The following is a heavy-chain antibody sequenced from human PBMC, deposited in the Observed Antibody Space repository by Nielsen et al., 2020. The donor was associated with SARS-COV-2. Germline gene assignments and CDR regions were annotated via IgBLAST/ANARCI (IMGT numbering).Heavy chain of an antibody. CDR2: INAGNGNT. D-gene: IGHD2-2*01. J-gene: IGHJ4*02. V-gene: IGHV1-3*01. CDR3: ARSRGCSATSCFFDY. Sequence: ASVKVSCKASGYTFTSYTIHWVRQAPGQRLEWMGWINAGNGNTKYSQKFRGRVTITRDTSASTAYMELSGLSSEDTAVYYCARSRGCSATSCFFDYWGQGALVTVSS. CDR1: GYTFTSYT.